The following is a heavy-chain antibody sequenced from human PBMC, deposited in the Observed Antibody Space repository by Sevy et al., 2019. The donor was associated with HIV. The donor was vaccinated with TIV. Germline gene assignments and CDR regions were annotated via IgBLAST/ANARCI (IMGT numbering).Heavy chain of an antibody. V-gene: IGHV6-1*01. Sequence: KQSQTLSLTCAISGDSVSSNSAAWNWIRQSPSRGLEWLGRTYYRSKGYNDYAVSVKSRITVSPDTSKNQFSLQLNFVTPEDTAVYYCARGRLEAERFFFDYWGQGTLVTVSS. D-gene: IGHD2-15*01. CDR1: GDSVSSNSAA. CDR2: TYYRSKGYN. CDR3: ARGRLEAERFFFDY. J-gene: IGHJ4*02.